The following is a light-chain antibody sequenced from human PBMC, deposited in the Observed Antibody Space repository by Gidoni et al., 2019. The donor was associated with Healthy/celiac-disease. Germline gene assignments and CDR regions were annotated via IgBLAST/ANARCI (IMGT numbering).Light chain of an antibody. Sequence: DIQMTQSPSSLSASVGDRVTITCRASQSISSYLNWYQQKPGKAPKLLIYAASSLQSGVPSRFSGSGSGTDFTLTISSLQPEDFATYYCQQSYSTPPTCGQXTKLEIK. CDR2: AAS. CDR1: QSISSY. V-gene: IGKV1-39*01. CDR3: QQSYSTPPT. J-gene: IGKJ2*01.